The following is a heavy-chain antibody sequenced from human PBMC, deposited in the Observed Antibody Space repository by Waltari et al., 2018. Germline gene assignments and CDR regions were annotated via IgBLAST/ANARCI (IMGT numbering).Heavy chain of an antibody. CDR2: IYYSGST. J-gene: IGHJ4*02. D-gene: IGHD6-13*01. CDR1: GGSISSSSYF. Sequence: QLQLQESGPGLVKPSETLSLTCTVSGGSISSSSYFWGWIRQPPGQGLEWIGSIYYSGSTYYNPSLKRRVTISVDTSKSQFSLKLSSVTAADTAVYYCARATPGIAAAGIGYWGQGTLVTVSS. CDR3: ARATPGIAAAGIGY. V-gene: IGHV4-39*07.